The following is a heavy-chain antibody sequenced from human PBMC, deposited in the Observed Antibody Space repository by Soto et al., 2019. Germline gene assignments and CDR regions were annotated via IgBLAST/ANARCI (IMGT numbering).Heavy chain of an antibody. J-gene: IGHJ4*02. CDR1: GFTFSSYA. CDR3: ARRGSGSYYDY. V-gene: IGHV3-23*01. CDR2: ISGSGDST. D-gene: IGHD1-26*01. Sequence: EVPLLESGGGLVQPGGSLRLSCAASGFTFSSYAMRWVRQAPGKGLEWVSAISGSGDSTYYADSVKGRFTTSRDNSKNTLDLQMNSLRAEDTAVYYCARRGSGSYYDYWGQGTLVTVSS.